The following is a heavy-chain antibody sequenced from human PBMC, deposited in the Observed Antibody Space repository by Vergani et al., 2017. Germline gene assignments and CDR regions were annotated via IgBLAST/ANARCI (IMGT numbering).Heavy chain of an antibody. Sequence: QVQLQESGPGLVKPSQTLSLTCTVSGGSLSSGGYYWSWIRHHPGKGLEWIGYIYYSGSTNYNPSLKSRVTISVDTSKNQFSLKLSSVTAADTAVYYCAGENHDHSNYVYFDYWGQGTLVTVSS. J-gene: IGHJ4*02. CDR2: IYYSGST. CDR1: GGSLSSGGYY. V-gene: IGHV4-31*03. CDR3: AGENHDHSNYVYFDY. D-gene: IGHD4-11*01.